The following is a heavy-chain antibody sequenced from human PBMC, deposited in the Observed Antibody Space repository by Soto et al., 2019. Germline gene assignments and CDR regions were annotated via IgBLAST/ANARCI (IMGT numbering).Heavy chain of an antibody. CDR1: GFTFSSYG. V-gene: IGHV3-30*18. CDR2: ISYDGSNK. Sequence: QVQLVESGGGVVQPGRSLRLSCAASGFTFSSYGMHWVRQAPGKGLEWVAVISYDGSNKYYADSVKGRFTISRDNSKTTLYLQMNSLRAEDTAVYYCAKDFVLGGYDWIFDYWGQGTLVTVSS. D-gene: IGHD5-12*01. CDR3: AKDFVLGGYDWIFDY. J-gene: IGHJ4*02.